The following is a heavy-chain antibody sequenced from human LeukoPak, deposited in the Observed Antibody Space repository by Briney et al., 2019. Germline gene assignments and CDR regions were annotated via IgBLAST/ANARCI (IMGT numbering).Heavy chain of an antibody. D-gene: IGHD3-16*01. V-gene: IGHV3-21*01. CDR2: ISSSGSYT. Sequence: PGGSLRLPCAASGFTFSSYSMNWVRQAPGKGLEWVSSISSSGSYTYYADSVKGRFTISRDNSKNTLYLQMNSLRAEDTAVYYCAKDKQRSRNMMYYFDYWGQGTLATVSS. J-gene: IGHJ4*02. CDR1: GFTFSSYS. CDR3: AKDKQRSRNMMYYFDY.